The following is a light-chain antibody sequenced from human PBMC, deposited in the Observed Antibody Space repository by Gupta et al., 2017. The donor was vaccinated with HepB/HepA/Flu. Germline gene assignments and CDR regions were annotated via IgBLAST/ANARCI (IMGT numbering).Light chain of an antibody. Sequence: SYVLTQPPSVSVAPGKTARITCGGNNIGSKSVHWYQQKTGQAHAPVGVVDSDRPSGIPERFSGSNSGNTDTLTITRVEAGDEADEYYQLWANSSDHPHVVFGGGTKLTVL. J-gene: IGLJ2*01. CDR2: VDS. CDR1: NIGSKS. CDR3: QLWANSSDHPHVV. V-gene: IGLV3-21*03.